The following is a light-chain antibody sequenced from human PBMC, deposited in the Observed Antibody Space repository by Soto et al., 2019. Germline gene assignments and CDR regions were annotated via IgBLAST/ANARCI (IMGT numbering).Light chain of an antibody. Sequence: ESVWTQSPGTLPLSPGERATLSCRASQSVSSNYLAWYQQKPGQAPRLLIYGASTRATGIPDRFSGSGSGTDFTLTISRLEPEDSAVYYCQQYGSSPTWTFGQGTKVEIK. J-gene: IGKJ1*01. CDR2: GAS. V-gene: IGKV3-20*01. CDR3: QQYGSSPTWT. CDR1: QSVSSNY.